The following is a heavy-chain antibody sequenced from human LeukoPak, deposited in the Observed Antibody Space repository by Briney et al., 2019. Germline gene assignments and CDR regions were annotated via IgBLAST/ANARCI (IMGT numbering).Heavy chain of an antibody. CDR3: AREGYGGDSMGLNY. D-gene: IGHD2-21*02. J-gene: IGHJ4*02. CDR1: GFTFSRYW. CDR2: IMVDGSEK. Sequence: GGSLRLSCAASGFTFSRYWMSWVRLAPGKGLEWVANIMVDGSEKHYVDSVKGRFTISRDNAENSLYLQMYSLRAEDTAVYYCAREGYGGDSMGLNYWGQGTLVTVSS. V-gene: IGHV3-7*01.